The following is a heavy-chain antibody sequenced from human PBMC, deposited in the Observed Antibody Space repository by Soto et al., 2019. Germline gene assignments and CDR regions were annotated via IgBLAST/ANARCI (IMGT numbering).Heavy chain of an antibody. CDR2: IIPIFGTA. D-gene: IGHD3-10*01. Sequence: QVQLVQSGAEVKKPGSSVKVSCKASGGTFSSYAISWVRQAPGQGLEWMGGIIPIFGTANYAQKFQGRVTITAEESMSTAYMELSSQRSKDTAVYYCARARDYYGSGSYHYYYGMDFWGQGPTVTVSS. J-gene: IGHJ6*02. CDR1: GGTFSSYA. V-gene: IGHV1-69*01. CDR3: ARARDYYGSGSYHYYYGMDF.